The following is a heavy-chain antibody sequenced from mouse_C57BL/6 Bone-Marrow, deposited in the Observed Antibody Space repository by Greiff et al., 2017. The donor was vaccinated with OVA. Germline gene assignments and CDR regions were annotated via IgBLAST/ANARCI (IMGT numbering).Heavy chain of an antibody. CDR3: TRYDYDVGYFDY. V-gene: IGHV6-6*01. J-gene: IGHJ2*01. D-gene: IGHD2-4*01. CDR2: IRNKANNHAT. CDR1: GFTFSDAW. Sequence: EVKLVESGGGLVQPGGSMKLSCAASGFTFSDAWMDWVRQSPEKGLEWVAEIRNKANNHATYYAESVKGRFTISRADSKSSVYLQMNSLRARDTSIYYCTRYDYDVGYFDYWGQGTTLTVSS.